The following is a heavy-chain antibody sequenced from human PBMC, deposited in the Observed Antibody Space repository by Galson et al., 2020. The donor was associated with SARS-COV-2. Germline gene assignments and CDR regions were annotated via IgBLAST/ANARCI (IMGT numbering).Heavy chain of an antibody. CDR2: IRSKANNYGT. CDR1: GFNVSGSA. CDR3: SLYSGNPGAFDI. V-gene: IGHV3-73*01. D-gene: IGHD1-26*01. J-gene: IGHJ3*02. Sequence: GGSLRLSCAASGFNVSGSAMHWVRQASGKGLEWVGRIRSKANNYGTAYAASVKGRFTISRDDSKNTAYLQMNSLKTEDTAVYYCSLYSGNPGAFDIWGQGTMVTVSS.